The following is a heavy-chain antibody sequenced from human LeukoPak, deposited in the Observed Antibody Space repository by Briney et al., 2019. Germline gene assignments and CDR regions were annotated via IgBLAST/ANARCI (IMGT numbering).Heavy chain of an antibody. CDR2: IXKKTDGGKK. CDR3: TTDVGIAAADDFDY. J-gene: IGHJ4*02. Sequence: VRXAXGKGXXXXXRIXKKTDGGKKDYAAPVKGKFTISRDDSKNTLYLQMNSLKTEDTAVYYCTTDVGIAAADDFDYWGQGTLVTVSS. V-gene: IGHV3-15*01. D-gene: IGHD6-13*01.